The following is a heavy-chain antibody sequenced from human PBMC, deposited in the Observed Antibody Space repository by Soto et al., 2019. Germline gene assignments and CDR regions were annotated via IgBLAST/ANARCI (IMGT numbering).Heavy chain of an antibody. D-gene: IGHD2-2*01. CDR3: ARDGGYARFLDN. CDR1: GLSFCIYG. CDR2: IWYDGSNK. J-gene: IGHJ4*01. V-gene: IGHV3-33*08. Sequence: QAWGSLRLSCAASGLSFCIYGMQWVRHAPGKGLEWVAVIWYDGSNKYYVDSVKGRFTISRDNSKNTLFLQMNSLRAEDTAVYYCARDGGYARFLDNWGQGTLLSVSS.